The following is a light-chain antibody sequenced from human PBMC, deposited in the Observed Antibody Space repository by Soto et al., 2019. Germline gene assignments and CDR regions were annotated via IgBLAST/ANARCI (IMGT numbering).Light chain of an antibody. J-gene: IGKJ3*01. CDR2: GAS. V-gene: IGKV3-20*01. Sequence: VVLTQSPATLSLSPGETATLSCRASRHVYINALAWYQQKPGRTPTLLIYGASTRATDIPDRVSATGSGTDFSLTISSVEPEDSAVYYCQQYGASPFTFGPGTRVEI. CDR1: RHVYINA. CDR3: QQYGASPFT.